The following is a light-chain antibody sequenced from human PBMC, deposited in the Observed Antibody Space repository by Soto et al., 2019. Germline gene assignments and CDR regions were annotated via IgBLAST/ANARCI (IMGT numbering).Light chain of an antibody. Sequence: EIVLTQSPGTLSLSPGERATLSCRASQSISSSYLAWYQLKPGQAPRLLIYGASRRATGFPDRFSGSGSGTDFTLTISSLEPEDFAVYYCQQRYSWPLTFGGGTKVEIK. CDR3: QQRYSWPLT. J-gene: IGKJ4*01. CDR1: QSISSSY. V-gene: IGKV3D-20*02. CDR2: GAS.